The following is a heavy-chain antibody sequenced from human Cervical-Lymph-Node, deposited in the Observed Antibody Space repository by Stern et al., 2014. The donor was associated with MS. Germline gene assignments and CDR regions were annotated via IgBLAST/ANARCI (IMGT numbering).Heavy chain of an antibody. CDR1: GGTFSSYA. Sequence: QMQLVQSGAEVKKPGSPVKVSCKASGGTFSSYAINWVRQAPGQGPEWMGGVITSFGTANSAQKQQGRVTIIADESKSTAYMELSSLRSEDTAVYYCARDSRHYDNPYDFDSWGQGTLVTVSS. J-gene: IGHJ4*02. CDR3: ARDSRHYDNPYDFDS. V-gene: IGHV1-69*01. D-gene: IGHD3-16*01. CDR2: VITSFGTA.